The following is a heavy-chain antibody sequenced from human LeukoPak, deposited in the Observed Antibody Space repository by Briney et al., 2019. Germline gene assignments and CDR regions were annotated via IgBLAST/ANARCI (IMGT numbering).Heavy chain of an antibody. CDR1: GFTFSTYA. J-gene: IGHJ3*02. D-gene: IGHD4-17*01. CDR2: ISGSGDST. V-gene: IGHV3-23*01. CDR3: ARGETVTTPTFDAFDI. Sequence: GGSLRLSCAASGFTFSTYAVNWVRQAPGKGLEWVSTISGSGDSTYYADSVKGRFTISRDNSKDTLYLQMSSVRVDDTAVYYCARGETVTTPTFDAFDIWGQGTMVTVSS.